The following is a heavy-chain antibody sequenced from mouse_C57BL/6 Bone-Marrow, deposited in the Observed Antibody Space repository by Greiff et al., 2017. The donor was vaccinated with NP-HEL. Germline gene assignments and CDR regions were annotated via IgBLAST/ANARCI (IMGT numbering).Heavy chain of an antibody. CDR3: AGYGSSYFDY. J-gene: IGHJ2*01. CDR2: ISYDGSN. Sequence: DVKLQESGPGLVKPSQSLSLTCSVTGYSITSGYYWNWIRQFPGNKLEWLGYISYDGSNNYNPSLKNRISITRDTSKNQFFLKLNSVTTEDTATYYCAGYGSSYFDYWGQGTTLTVSS. D-gene: IGHD1-1*01. CDR1: GYSITSGYY. V-gene: IGHV3-6*01.